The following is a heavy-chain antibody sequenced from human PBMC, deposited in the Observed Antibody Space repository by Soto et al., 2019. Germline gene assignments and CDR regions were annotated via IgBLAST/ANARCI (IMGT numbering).Heavy chain of an antibody. CDR3: ARLSRPSGVYHFDQ. CDR1: GFTFSNYA. V-gene: IGHV3-30*04. D-gene: IGHD2-15*01. J-gene: IGHJ4*02. Sequence: QVHLVESGGGVVQPGRSLRLSCTASGFTFSNYAMHWVRQAPGKGLEWVAVISYDGSNKFYADSVKGRFTISRDNAKNTLFLVMNSLRAEDAAMYCCARLSRPSGVYHFDQWGQGTLVTVSS. CDR2: ISYDGSNK.